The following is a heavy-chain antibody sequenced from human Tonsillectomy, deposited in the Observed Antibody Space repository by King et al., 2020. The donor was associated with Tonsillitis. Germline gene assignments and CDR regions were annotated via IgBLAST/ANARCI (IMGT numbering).Heavy chain of an antibody. D-gene: IGHD1-26*01. CDR1: GYTFTGYY. CDR3: ARARGGSYLFAY. J-gene: IGHJ4*02. Sequence: QLVQSGAEVKKPGASVKVSCKASGYTFTGYYIHWGRQAPGQGLEWMGRINTNSGVTDYAQKFQGRVTMTRDTFITTAYMDLSRLRSDDTALYYCARARGGSYLFAYWGQGTLVTVSS. CDR2: INTNSGVT. V-gene: IGHV1-2*06.